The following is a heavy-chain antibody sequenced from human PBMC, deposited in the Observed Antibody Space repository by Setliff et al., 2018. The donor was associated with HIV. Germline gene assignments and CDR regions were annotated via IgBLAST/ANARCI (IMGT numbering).Heavy chain of an antibody. CDR1: GGFISTGGYS. CDR3: ARGGSRGSWYWDY. V-gene: IGHV4-30-2*01. Sequence: SETLSLTCTVSGGFISTGGYSWSWIRQPPGKGLEWIGYIYHSGNTYYNPSLKSRVSISVDRSKNRFSLRLSSVTAADTAVYYCARGGSRGSWYWDYWGQGTLVTVSS. D-gene: IGHD6-13*01. CDR2: IYHSGNT. J-gene: IGHJ4*02.